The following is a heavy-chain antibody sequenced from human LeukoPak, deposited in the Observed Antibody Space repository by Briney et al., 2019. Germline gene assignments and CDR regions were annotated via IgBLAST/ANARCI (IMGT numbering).Heavy chain of an antibody. V-gene: IGHV3-23*01. CDR1: GFTFSSYA. D-gene: IGHD6-13*01. J-gene: IGHJ4*02. Sequence: QSGGSLRLSCAASGFTFSSYAMSWVRQAPGKGLEWVSAISGSGGSTYYADSVKGRFTISRDNSKNTLYLQMNSLRAEDTAVYYCANPYSSSWYRFDYWGQGTLVTVSS. CDR3: ANPYSSSWYRFDY. CDR2: ISGSGGST.